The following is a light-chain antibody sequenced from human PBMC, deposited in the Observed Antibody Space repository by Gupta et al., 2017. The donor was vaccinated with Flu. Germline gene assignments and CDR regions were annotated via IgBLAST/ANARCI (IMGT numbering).Light chain of an antibody. V-gene: IGKV1-39*01. Sequence: DIQMTQSPSSLSASVGDRVTITCRASQSISSYLNWYQQKPGKAPKLLIYAASRLQSGVPSRFSGSGSGTDFTLTISRRQPEDFATYYCQHRDSTPSTFGQGTQVDIK. CDR2: AAS. CDR1: QSISSY. CDR3: QHRDSTPST. J-gene: IGKJ5*01.